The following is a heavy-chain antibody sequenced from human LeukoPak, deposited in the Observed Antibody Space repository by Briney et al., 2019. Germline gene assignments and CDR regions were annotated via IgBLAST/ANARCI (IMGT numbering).Heavy chain of an antibody. D-gene: IGHD5-12*01. CDR2: IYYSGHT. CDR3: TRDPKYRGYGTGMDV. J-gene: IGHJ6*02. CDR1: GASINSDTYY. Sequence: PSETLSLTCNVSGASINSDTYYWTWVRQHPGQGLEWIGYIYYSGHTYYNPSLSSRASISIDTSKDQFSLMLRSVTAADTAVYYCTRDPKYRGYGTGMDVWGQGTTVTVSS. V-gene: IGHV4-31*03.